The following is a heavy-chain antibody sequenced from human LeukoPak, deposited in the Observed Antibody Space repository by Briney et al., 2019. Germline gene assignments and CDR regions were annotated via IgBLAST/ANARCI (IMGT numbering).Heavy chain of an antibody. CDR3: AKGYTDFDC. D-gene: IGHD3-16*02. V-gene: IGHV3-30*18. J-gene: IGHJ4*02. Sequence: PGGSLRLSCAASGFTFSSYGMHWVRQAPGKGLEWVAVLSYDGSDKYYADSVKGRFTISRDNSKNTLYLQMNSLRAEDTAVYYCAKGYTDFDCWGQETLVTVSS. CDR1: GFTFSSYG. CDR2: LSYDGSDK.